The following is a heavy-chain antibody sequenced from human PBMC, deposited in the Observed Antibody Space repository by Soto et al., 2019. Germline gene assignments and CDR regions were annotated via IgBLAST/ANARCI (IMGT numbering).Heavy chain of an antibody. V-gene: IGHV4-4*07. D-gene: IGHD6-6*01. CDR2: IYTSGST. Sequence: TSETLSLTCTVSGGSISSYYWSWIRQPAGKGLEWIGRIYTSGSTNYNPSLKSRVTMSVDTSKNQFSLKLSSVTAADTAVYYCARVYSSSKLYYFDYWGQGTLVTVSS. CDR3: ARVYSSSKLYYFDY. J-gene: IGHJ4*02. CDR1: GGSISSYY.